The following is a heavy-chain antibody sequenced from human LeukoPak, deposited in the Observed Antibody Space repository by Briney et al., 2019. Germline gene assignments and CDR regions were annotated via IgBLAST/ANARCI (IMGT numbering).Heavy chain of an antibody. CDR3: ARDPLRFGELLGYFDY. CDR2: IIPIFGTA. V-gene: IGHV1-69*05. CDR1: GGTFSSYA. D-gene: IGHD3-10*01. J-gene: IGHJ4*02. Sequence: SVKVSCKASGGTFSSYAISWVRQAPGQGLEWMGGIIPIFGTANYAQKFQGRVTMTTDTSTSTAYMELRSLRSDDTAVYYCARDPLRFGELLGYFDYWGQGTLVTVSS.